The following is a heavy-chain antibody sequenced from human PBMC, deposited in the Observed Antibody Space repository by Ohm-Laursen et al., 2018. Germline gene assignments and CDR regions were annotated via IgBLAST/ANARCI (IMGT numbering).Heavy chain of an antibody. CDR1: GFTFSSYG. CDR2: ISYDGSNK. D-gene: IGHD3-16*01. J-gene: IGHJ4*02. Sequence: SLRLSCAASGFTFSSYGMHWVRQAPGKGLEWVAVISYDGSNKYYADSVKGRFTISRDNSKNTLSLQMNSLRAEDTAVYFCAKKLGETSGHYYDYWGQGTLVTVSS. V-gene: IGHV3-30*18. CDR3: AKKLGETSGHYYDY.